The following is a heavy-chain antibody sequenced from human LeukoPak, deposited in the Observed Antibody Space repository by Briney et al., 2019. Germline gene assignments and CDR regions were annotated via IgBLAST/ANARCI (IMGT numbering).Heavy chain of an antibody. CDR3: ARDYGSGSFDYYYYMDV. D-gene: IGHD3-10*01. Sequence: SETLSLTCTVSGGSNSSSSYYWGWIRQPPGKGLVWIGCIYYSGSTYYNPTLNSRVTISVDTSKTQFSLKLSAVTAADTAVYYCARDYGSGSFDYYYYMDVWGKGTTVTISS. J-gene: IGHJ6*03. CDR1: GGSNSSSSYY. CDR2: IYYSGST. V-gene: IGHV4-39*02.